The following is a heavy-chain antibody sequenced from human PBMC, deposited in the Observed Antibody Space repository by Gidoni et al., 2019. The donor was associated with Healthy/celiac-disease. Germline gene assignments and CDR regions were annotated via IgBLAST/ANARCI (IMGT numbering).Heavy chain of an antibody. J-gene: IGHJ4*02. D-gene: IGHD6-19*01. CDR3: AKGVAGVDY. Sequence: EVQLVESGGGLVQPGRSLRLSCAASGFTFDDYAMHWVRQAPGKGLEWVSGISWNSGSIGYADSVKGRFTISRDNAKNSLYLQMNSLRAEDTALYYCAKGVAGVDYWGQGTLVTVSS. V-gene: IGHV3-9*01. CDR1: GFTFDDYA. CDR2: ISWNSGSI.